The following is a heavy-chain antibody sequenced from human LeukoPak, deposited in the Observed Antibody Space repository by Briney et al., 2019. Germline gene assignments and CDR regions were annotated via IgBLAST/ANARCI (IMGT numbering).Heavy chain of an antibody. CDR1: GFTFSSYA. D-gene: IGHD2-21*02. CDR3: ARKKCGGDCNSFNWFDP. J-gene: IGHJ5*02. V-gene: IGHV3-23*01. CDR2: ISGSGSST. Sequence: PGGSLRLSCAASGFTFSSYAMSWVRQAPGKGLEWVSAISGSGSSTYYADSVKGRFTISRGNSKNTVYLQMDSLRAEDTAVYYCARKKCGGDCNSFNWFDPWGQGTLVTVSS.